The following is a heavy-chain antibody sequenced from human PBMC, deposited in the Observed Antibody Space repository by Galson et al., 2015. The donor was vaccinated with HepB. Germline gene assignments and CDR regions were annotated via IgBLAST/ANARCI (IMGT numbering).Heavy chain of an antibody. CDR2: IKSKTDGETT. Sequence: SLRLSCATSGFTFGDYDMNWVRQAPGKGLEWVGRIKSKTDGETTDYAAPVKGRFTISRDDTKNRLYLQMNSLRAEDTAVYYCAKGYGLFDLWGQGTLVTVSS. J-gene: IGHJ5*02. CDR3: AKGYGLFDL. V-gene: IGHV3-15*01. CDR1: GFTFGDYD. D-gene: IGHD4-17*01.